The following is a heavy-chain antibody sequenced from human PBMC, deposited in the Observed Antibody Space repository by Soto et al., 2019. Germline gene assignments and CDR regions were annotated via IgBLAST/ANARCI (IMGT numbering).Heavy chain of an antibody. V-gene: IGHV3-7*03. D-gene: IGHD1-1*01. CDR1: GFTLSSYW. J-gene: IGHJ4*02. Sequence: EVQLVESGGGLVQPGGSLRLSCAASGFTLSSYWMSWVRQAPGKGLEWVANIKHDGSKKYYVDYVKGRFTISRDNAKNSRYVQMNSLRAEDTAVYYCAREGQYCWNPGAFFDYRCQGTLVTACS. CDR2: IKHDGSKK. CDR3: AREGQYCWNPGAFFDY.